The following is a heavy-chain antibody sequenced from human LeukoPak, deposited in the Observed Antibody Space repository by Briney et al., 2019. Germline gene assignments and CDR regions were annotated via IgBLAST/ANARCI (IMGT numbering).Heavy chain of an antibody. J-gene: IGHJ4*02. D-gene: IGHD1-26*01. CDR2: ISSSSSYI. Sequence: PGGSLRLSCAASGFTFSSYSMNWVRQAPGKGLEWVPSISSSSSYIYYADSVKGRFTISRDNAKNSLYLQMNSLRAEDTAVYYCARAPRGILRARNYFDYWGQGTLVTVSS. CDR3: ARAPRGILRARNYFDY. V-gene: IGHV3-21*01. CDR1: GFTFSSYS.